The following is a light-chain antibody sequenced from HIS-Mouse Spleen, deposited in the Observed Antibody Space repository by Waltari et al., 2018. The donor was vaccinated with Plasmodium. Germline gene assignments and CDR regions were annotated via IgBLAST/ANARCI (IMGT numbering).Light chain of an antibody. CDR3: QQSYSTWT. V-gene: IGKV1-39*01. J-gene: IGKJ1*01. Sequence: DIQMTQSPSSLSASVGDRFTITCRASQSISNYLNWYQQKPGKAPKLLIYAASSLQSGVPSRFSGSGSGTDFTLTISSLQPEDFATYYCQQSYSTWTFGQGTKVEIK. CDR2: AAS. CDR1: QSISNY.